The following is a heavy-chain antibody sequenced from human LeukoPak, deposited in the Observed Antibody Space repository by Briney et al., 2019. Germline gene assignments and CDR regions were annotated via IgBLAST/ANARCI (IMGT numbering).Heavy chain of an antibody. V-gene: IGHV3-53*05. CDR3: AKDRLRIAAAGTPPGY. D-gene: IGHD6-13*01. Sequence: GGSLRLSCAASGFTVSSNYMSWVRQAPGKGLEWVSVIYSGGSTYYADSVKGRFTISRDNAKNSLYLQMNSLRAEDTAVYYCAKDRLRIAAAGTPPGYWGQGTLVTVSS. CDR1: GFTVSSNY. CDR2: IYSGGST. J-gene: IGHJ4*02.